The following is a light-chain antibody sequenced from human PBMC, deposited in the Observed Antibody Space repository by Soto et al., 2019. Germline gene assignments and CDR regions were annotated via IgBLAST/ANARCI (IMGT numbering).Light chain of an antibody. V-gene: IGKV3-20*01. CDR2: DTS. CDR1: QSVSSSY. CDR3: QQYGTSEII. J-gene: IGKJ5*01. Sequence: EIVMTQSPATLSLSPGERATLSCRASQSVSSSYLAWYQQKPGQAPRLLIYDTSSRATGVPDRYSASGSGTDFTLTISRLEPEDFAVFFCQQYGTSEIIFGQGTRLEI.